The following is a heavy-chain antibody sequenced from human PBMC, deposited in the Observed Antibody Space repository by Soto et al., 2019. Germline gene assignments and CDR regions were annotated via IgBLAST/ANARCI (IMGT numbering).Heavy chain of an antibody. CDR2: ISYDGSNK. J-gene: IGHJ4*02. Sequence: QVQLVESGGGVVQPGRSLRLSCAASGFTFSSYGMHWVRQAPGKGLEWVAVISYDGSNKYYADSVKGRFTISRDNSKNTLYLQMNSLRAEDTAVYYCAKGGYSSSWYLPLVGAVAGASFDYWGKGTLVTVSS. V-gene: IGHV3-30*18. CDR3: AKGGYSSSWYLPLVGAVAGASFDY. D-gene: IGHD6-13*01. CDR1: GFTFSSYG.